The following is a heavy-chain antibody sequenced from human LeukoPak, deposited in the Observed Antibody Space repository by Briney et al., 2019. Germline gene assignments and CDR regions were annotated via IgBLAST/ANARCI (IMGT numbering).Heavy chain of an antibody. CDR3: ARARDGDRFAFDY. V-gene: IGHV4-59*08. Sequence: SETLSLTCTVSGSSISSYYWSWIRQPPGKGLEWVGYIYYSGSTDYHPSLRSRVTMSVDTSKSQFSLKLNSVTATDTAVYYCARARDGDRFAFDYWGQGSLVTVSS. J-gene: IGHJ4*02. CDR2: IYYSGST. CDR1: GSSISSYY. D-gene: IGHD5-24*01.